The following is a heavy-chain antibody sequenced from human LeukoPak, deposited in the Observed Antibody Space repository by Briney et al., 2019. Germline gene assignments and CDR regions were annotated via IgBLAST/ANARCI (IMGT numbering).Heavy chain of an antibody. Sequence: SETLSLTCTVSGGSISSGGYYWSWIRQPPGKGLEWIGYIHHSGSTYYNPSLKSRVTISVDKSKNQFSLKLSSVTAADTAVYYCAKQVYGSERPRYGLDVWGQGTMVTVSS. CDR1: GGSISSGGYY. CDR3: AKQVYGSERPRYGLDV. V-gene: IGHV4-30-2*01. CDR2: IHHSGST. J-gene: IGHJ6*02. D-gene: IGHD3-10*01.